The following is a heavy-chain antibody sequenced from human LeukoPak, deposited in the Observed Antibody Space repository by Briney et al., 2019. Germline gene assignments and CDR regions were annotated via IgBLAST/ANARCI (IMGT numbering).Heavy chain of an antibody. V-gene: IGHV1-18*01. D-gene: IGHD4-23*01. CDR1: GYTFTSYG. J-gene: IGHJ4*02. CDR3: ARDSLSTVATPGYSDY. Sequence: ASVKVSCKASGYTFTSYGISWVRQAPGQGLEWMGWISAYNGNTNYAQKLQGRVTMTTDTSTSTAYMELRSLRSDDTAVYYCARDSLSTVATPGYSDYWGQGTLSPSPQ. CDR2: ISAYNGNT.